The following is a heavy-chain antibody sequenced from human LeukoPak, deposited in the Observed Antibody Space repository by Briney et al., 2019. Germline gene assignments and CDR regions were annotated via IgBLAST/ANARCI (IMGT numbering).Heavy chain of an antibody. D-gene: IGHD6-6*01. V-gene: IGHV4-59*08. CDR3: ARRAYSSSSFDY. CDR1: GGSMINYY. Sequence: PSETLSLTCTMSGGSMINYYWGWIRQTPGKGLEWLGYIYYSGVTDYNTSLKSRVTISIDTSKSQFSLKLSSVTAADTAVYYCARRAYSSSSFDYWGQGTLVTVSS. CDR2: IYYSGVT. J-gene: IGHJ4*02.